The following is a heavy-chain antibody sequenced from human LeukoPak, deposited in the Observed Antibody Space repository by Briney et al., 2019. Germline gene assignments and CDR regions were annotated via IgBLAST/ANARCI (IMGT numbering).Heavy chain of an antibody. CDR1: GFTFSSYA. V-gene: IGHV3-23*01. J-gene: IGHJ6*02. D-gene: IGHD2-2*02. CDR2: ITGSGDST. CDR3: ARDPWSCSSTSCYIWSYYYYGMDV. Sequence: PGGSLRLSCAASGFTFSSYAMSWVRQAPGKGLEWVSTITGSGDSTFYTDSVKGRFTISRDNSKNTVYLQKNSLRAEDTAVYYCARDPWSCSSTSCYIWSYYYYGMDVWGQGTTVTVSS.